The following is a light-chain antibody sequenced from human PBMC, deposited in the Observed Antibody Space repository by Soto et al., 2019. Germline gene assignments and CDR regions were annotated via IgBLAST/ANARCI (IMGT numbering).Light chain of an antibody. Sequence: QSALTQPASMSGSPGQSITICCTGTSSDLAIYNYVSWYQQQPGKAPKLMIYQVTNRPSGVSNRFSGSRSGNTASLTISGLQAEDEADYYCSSYSSISTLVFGGGTQLTVL. CDR3: SSYSSISTLV. V-gene: IGLV2-14*01. J-gene: IGLJ2*01. CDR2: QVT. CDR1: SSDLAIYNY.